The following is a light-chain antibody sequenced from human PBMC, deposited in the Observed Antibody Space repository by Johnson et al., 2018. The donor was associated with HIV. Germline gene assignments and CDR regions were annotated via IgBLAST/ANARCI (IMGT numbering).Light chain of an antibody. V-gene: IGLV1-51*01. CDR2: DNK. CDR3: GTWDSSLSTYV. J-gene: IGLJ1*01. Sequence: QSVLTQPPSVYAAPGQKVTISCSGSSSNIGNNYVSWYQQLPGTAPKLLIYDNKKRPSGISDRFSGSKSGTSVTLGITALQTGDEADYYCGTWDSSLSTYVFGTGTKVTVL. CDR1: SSNIGNNY.